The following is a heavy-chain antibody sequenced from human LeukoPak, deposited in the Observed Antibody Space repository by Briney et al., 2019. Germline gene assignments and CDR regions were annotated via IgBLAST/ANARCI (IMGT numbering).Heavy chain of an antibody. Sequence: GGSLRLSCAASGFSFDDYAMHWVRQAPGKGLEWVSSINWNSATVDYADSVKGRFTITRDNTKNSLYLQMNSLRAEDTAGYYGERDQQLWTTRATRGGARGGYWGKGTLVTVSS. CDR2: INWNSATV. CDR1: GFSFDDYA. D-gene: IGHD5-18*01. CDR3: ERDQQLWTTRATRGGARGGY. J-gene: IGHJ4*02. V-gene: IGHV3-9*01.